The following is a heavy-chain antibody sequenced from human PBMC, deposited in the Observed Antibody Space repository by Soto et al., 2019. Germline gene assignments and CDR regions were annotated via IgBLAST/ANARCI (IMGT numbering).Heavy chain of an antibody. Sequence: SVKVSCQASGGTFSSYTISWVRQAPGQGLEWMGRIIPILGIANYAQKFQGRVTITADKSTSTAYMELSSLRSEDTAVYYCATHSGYYTVAPFDYWGQGTLVTVSS. D-gene: IGHD3-3*01. CDR3: ATHSGYYTVAPFDY. J-gene: IGHJ4*02. CDR1: GGTFSSYT. CDR2: IIPILGIA. V-gene: IGHV1-69*02.